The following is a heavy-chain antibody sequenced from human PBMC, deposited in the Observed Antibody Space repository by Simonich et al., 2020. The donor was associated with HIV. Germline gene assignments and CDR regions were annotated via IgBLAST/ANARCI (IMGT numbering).Heavy chain of an antibody. V-gene: IGHV4-34*01. J-gene: IGHJ6*02. D-gene: IGHD2-15*01. CDR2: INHSDST. CDR3: ARGGYCSGGSCYPLFSRYGMDV. Sequence: QVQLQQWGAGLLKPSETLSLTCAVYGGSFSGYYWSWIRQPPGKGLEWIGEINHSDSTNYNPSLKGRVPISVEPSKNQFSLKRSSVTAADTAVYYCARGGYCSGGSCYPLFSRYGMDVWGQGTTVTVSS. CDR1: GGSFSGYY.